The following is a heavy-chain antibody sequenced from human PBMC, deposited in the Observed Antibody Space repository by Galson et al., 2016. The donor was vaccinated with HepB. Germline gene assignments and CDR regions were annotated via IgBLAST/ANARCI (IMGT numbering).Heavy chain of an antibody. Sequence: QSGAEVKKPGESPRISCEGSGYSFINHWIVWVRQMPGKGLEWMGIIYPGDSDPRYSPSFKGQVTISADKSIGTAYLRWSSLKASDTAMYYCARGHSGSSLPYFEYWGQGTLVTVSS. V-gene: IGHV5-51*01. CDR2: IYPGDSDP. D-gene: IGHD1-26*01. J-gene: IGHJ4*02. CDR1: GYSFINHW. CDR3: ARGHSGSSLPYFEY.